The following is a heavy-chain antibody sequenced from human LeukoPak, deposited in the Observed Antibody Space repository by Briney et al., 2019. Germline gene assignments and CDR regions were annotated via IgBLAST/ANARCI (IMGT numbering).Heavy chain of an antibody. J-gene: IGHJ4*02. CDR1: GGSFSGYY. Sequence: SETLSLTCAVYGGSFSGYYWSWIRQPPGKGLEWIGEINHSGSTNYNPSLKSRVSISVDTSKNQFSLKLSSVTAADTAVYYCARGLVLSPQQLEVERIYFDSWGQGTQVTVSS. D-gene: IGHD6-13*01. CDR3: ARGLVLSPQQLEVERIYFDS. V-gene: IGHV4-34*01. CDR2: INHSGST.